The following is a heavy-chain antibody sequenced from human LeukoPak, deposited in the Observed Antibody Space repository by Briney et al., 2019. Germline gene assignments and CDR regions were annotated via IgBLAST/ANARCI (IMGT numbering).Heavy chain of an antibody. CDR1: GYTFTYYY. V-gene: IGHV1-2*02. D-gene: IGHD4-17*01. CDR3: ARDDGDFYY. J-gene: IGHJ4*02. Sequence: ASVKASCKASGYTFTYYYMHWVRQAPGQGLEWMGWINPNSGDTNFAQKFQGRVTMTRDTSISTAYMELSRLRSDDTAVYYCARDDGDFYYWGRGTLVTVSS. CDR2: INPNSGDT.